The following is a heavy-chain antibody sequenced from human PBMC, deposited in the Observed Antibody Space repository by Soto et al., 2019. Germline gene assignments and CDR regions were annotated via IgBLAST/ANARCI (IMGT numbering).Heavy chain of an antibody. CDR3: ASCGGDCYYYYYGMDV. J-gene: IGHJ6*02. CDR2: INHNSGGT. V-gene: IGHV1-2*02. CDR1: GYTFTGYY. Sequence: ASVKVSCKASGYTFTGYYMHWVRQAPGQGLEWMGWINHNSGGTNYAQKFQGRVTMTRDTSISTAYMELSRLRSDDTAVYYCASCGGDCYYYYYGMDVWGQGTTVTVSS. D-gene: IGHD2-21*02.